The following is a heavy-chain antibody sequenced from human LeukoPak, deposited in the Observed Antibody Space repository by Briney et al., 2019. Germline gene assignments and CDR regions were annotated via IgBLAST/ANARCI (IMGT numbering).Heavy chain of an antibody. CDR1: GFTFSSYS. CDR3: AKSLYGGCDY. Sequence: GGSLRLSCAASGFTFSSYSMNWVRQAPGKGLEWVSGVNGNGGSTSYADSVKGRFTIFRDNSKNTVYLQMNSLRVEDTAVYYCAKSLYGGCDYWGQGTVVTVSS. CDR2: VNGNGGST. D-gene: IGHD3-16*02. J-gene: IGHJ4*02. V-gene: IGHV3-23*01.